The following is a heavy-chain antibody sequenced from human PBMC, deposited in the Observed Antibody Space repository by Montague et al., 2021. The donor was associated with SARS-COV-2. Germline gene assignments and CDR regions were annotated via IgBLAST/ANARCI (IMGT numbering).Heavy chain of an antibody. CDR3: VRGSFGVYNF. V-gene: IGHV3-20*01. CDR1: GFTFNDYG. J-gene: IGHJ4*02. D-gene: IGHD5/OR15-5a*01. Sequence: SLRLSCSASGFTFNDYGMGWVRQAPGKGLEWISSINYNGDTSGYADFAKGRFTISRDSAKNSLFLQMSSLRAEDTAFYHRVRGSFGVYNFWGQGTLVTVTS. CDR2: INYNGDTS.